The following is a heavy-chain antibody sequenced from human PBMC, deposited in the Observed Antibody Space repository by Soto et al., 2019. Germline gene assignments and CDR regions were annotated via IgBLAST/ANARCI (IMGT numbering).Heavy chain of an antibody. CDR3: ARSVLGRAYCTNGVCETNNWFDP. V-gene: IGHV1-2*04. D-gene: IGHD2-8*01. CDR2: INPNSGGT. CDR1: GYTFTGYY. Sequence: ASVKVSCKASGYTFTGYYMHWVRQAPGQGHAKMRLINPNSGGTNYAQKFQGWVTMTRDTSISTAYMELSRLRSDDTAVYYCARSVLGRAYCTNGVCETNNWFDPWGQGTLVTSPQ. J-gene: IGHJ5*02.